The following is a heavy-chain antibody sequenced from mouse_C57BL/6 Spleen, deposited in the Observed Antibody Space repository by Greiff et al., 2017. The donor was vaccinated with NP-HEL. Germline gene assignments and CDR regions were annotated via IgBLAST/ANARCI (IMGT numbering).Heavy chain of an antibody. J-gene: IGHJ2*01. CDR1: GFNIKDYY. CDR3: TRVTTVVASFDY. CDR2: IDPEDGDT. D-gene: IGHD1-1*01. V-gene: IGHV14-1*01. Sequence: EVKLVESGAELVRPGASVKLSCTASGFNIKDYYMHWVKQRPEQGLEWIGRIDPEDGDTEYDPKFQGKATLTADTSSNTAYLQLSSLTSEDTAVYYCTRVTTVVASFDYWGQGTTLTVSA.